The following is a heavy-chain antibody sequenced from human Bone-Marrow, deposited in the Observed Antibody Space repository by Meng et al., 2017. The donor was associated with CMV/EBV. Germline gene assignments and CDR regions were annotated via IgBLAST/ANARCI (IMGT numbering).Heavy chain of an antibody. CDR2: IYYSGST. J-gene: IGHJ5*02. V-gene: IGHV4-59*01. CDR3: ARVTIFGVIGWFDP. CDR1: GDSISRYY. D-gene: IGHD3-3*01. Sequence: SETLSLTCTVSGDSISRYYWSWIRQPPGKGLEWIGHIYYSGSTNYNPSLKSRVTISVDTSKNQFSLKLSSVTAADTAVYYCARVTIFGVIGWFDPWGQGTRVTVSS.